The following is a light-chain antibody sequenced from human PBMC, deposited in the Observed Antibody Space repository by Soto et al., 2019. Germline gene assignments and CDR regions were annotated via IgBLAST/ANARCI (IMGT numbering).Light chain of an antibody. V-gene: IGKV3-20*01. CDR1: RSVSNNY. CDR3: QQYGTSPPLT. CDR2: DTS. Sequence: IILTQSPGTLSLSPMERATLSFIAIRSVSNNYLAWYQQKRGQAPRLLIYDTSSRATGIPDRFSGTGSATDFTLTISRLEPEDFAVYYCQQYGTSPPLTFGGGSKVDIK. J-gene: IGKJ4*01.